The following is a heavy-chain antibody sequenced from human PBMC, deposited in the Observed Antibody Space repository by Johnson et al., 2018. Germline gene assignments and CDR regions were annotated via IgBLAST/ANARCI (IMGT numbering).Heavy chain of an antibody. V-gene: IGHV3-21*01. J-gene: IGHJ6*02. Sequence: VQLVESGGGLVKXGGSLRLSCAASGFTFSSYSMNWVRQAPGKGLEWVSSISSTSNYIYYADSLKGRFTISRDNAKNSLYLKMNSLRAEDTAVYYCAASHCSGGACFYYYYYMDVWGQGTTVTVSS. CDR3: AASHCSGGACFYYYYYMDV. D-gene: IGHD2-15*01. CDR1: GFTFSSYS. CDR2: ISSTSNYI.